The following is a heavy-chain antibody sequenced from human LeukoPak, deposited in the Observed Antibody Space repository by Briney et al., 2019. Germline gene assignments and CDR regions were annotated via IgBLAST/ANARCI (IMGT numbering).Heavy chain of an antibody. D-gene: IGHD4-17*01. CDR3: ARSSQGALNYGDPLFDY. CDR2: IYPGDSDT. Sequence: GESLKISCKGSGYSFTSYWIGWVRQMPGKGLEWMGIIYPGDSDTRYSPSFQGQVTISADKSISTAYLQWGSLKASDTAMYYCARSSQGALNYGDPLFDYWGQGTLVTVSS. V-gene: IGHV5-51*01. J-gene: IGHJ4*02. CDR1: GYSFTSYW.